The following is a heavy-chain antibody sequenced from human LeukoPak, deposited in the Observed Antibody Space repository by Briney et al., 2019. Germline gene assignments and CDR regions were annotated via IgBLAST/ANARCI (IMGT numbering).Heavy chain of an antibody. CDR2: IFPADSDT. D-gene: IGHD6-19*01. CDR1: GFTFSSYW. CDR3: ARQGSSGPS. V-gene: IGHV5-51*01. Sequence: GGSLRLSCAASGFTFSSYWMSWVRQAPGKGLEWMGIIFPADSDTRYSPSFQGQVTISADKSISTAYLQWSSLRASDTAMYYCARQGSSGPSWGQGTLVTVSS. J-gene: IGHJ5*02.